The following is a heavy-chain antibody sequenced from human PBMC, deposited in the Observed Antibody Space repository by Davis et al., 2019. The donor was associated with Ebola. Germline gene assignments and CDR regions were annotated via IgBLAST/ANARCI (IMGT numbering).Heavy chain of an antibody. CDR2: IYYSGST. V-gene: IGHV4-61*10. J-gene: IGHJ4*02. D-gene: IGHD1-26*01. Sequence: PSETLSLTCTVSGGSISSGSYYWSWIRQPAGKGLEWIGYIYYSGSTNYNPSLKSRVTISVDTSKNQFSLKLSSVTAADTAVYYCARGGRRATNQFDYWGQGTLVTVSS. CDR3: ARGGRRATNQFDY. CDR1: GGSISSGSYY.